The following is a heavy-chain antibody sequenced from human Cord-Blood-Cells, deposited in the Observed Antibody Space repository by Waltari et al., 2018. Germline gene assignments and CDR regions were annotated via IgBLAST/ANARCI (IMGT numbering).Heavy chain of an antibody. CDR2: IFYSGRT. J-gene: IGHJ5*02. V-gene: IGHV4-39*01. Sequence: QLQLQESGPGLVKPSETLSLTCTVSGGSISSSSYYWGWIRQPPGKGLGWIGSIFYSGRTYHNPSLKSRVTISVDTSKNQFSLKLSSVTAADTAVYYCARHDWGSGALNWFDPWGQGTLVTVSS. CDR1: GGSISSSSYY. CDR3: ARHDWGSGALNWFDP. D-gene: IGHD7-27*01.